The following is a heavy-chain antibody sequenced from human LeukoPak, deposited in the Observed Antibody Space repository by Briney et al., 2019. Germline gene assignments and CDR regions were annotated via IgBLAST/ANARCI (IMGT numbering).Heavy chain of an antibody. Sequence: SETLSLTCTVSGGSISSGVYYWSWIRQHPGKGLEWIGYIYYSGSTYYNPSLKSRVTISVDTSKNQFSLKLSSVAAADTAVYYCARGTYYYGSGSYYNLDYWGQGTLVTVSS. J-gene: IGHJ4*02. CDR1: GGSISSGVYY. CDR2: IYYSGST. V-gene: IGHV4-31*03. CDR3: ARGTYYYGSGSYYNLDY. D-gene: IGHD3-10*01.